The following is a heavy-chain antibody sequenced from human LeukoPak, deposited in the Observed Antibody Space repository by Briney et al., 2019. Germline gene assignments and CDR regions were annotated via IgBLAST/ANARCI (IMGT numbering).Heavy chain of an antibody. CDR1: GGSFSGYY. J-gene: IGHJ4*02. V-gene: IGHV4-34*01. Sequence: SETLSLTCAVYGGSFSGYYWSWIRQPPGKGLEWIGEINHSGSTYYNPSLKSRVTISVDTSKNQFSLKLSSVTAADTAVYYCARDGIVVVAAPFDYWGQGTLVTVSS. CDR3: ARDGIVVVAAPFDY. CDR2: INHSGST. D-gene: IGHD2-15*01.